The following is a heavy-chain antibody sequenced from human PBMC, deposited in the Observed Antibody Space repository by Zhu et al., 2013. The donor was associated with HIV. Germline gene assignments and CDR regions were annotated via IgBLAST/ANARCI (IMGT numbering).Heavy chain of an antibody. CDR1: GASVSSTSYF. CDR2: ISYSGTT. J-gene: IGHJ4*02. Sequence: QVQLQESGPGLVKPSETLSLTCAVSGASVSSTSYFWGWIRQPPGKGLEWIGSISYSGTTNYNPSLKSRVTISLDTSKNHFSLRLSSLTAADTAVYYCARESASAGYYFDYWGQGTLVTVSS. CDR3: ARESASAGYYFDY. D-gene: IGHD6-19*01. V-gene: IGHV4-61*01.